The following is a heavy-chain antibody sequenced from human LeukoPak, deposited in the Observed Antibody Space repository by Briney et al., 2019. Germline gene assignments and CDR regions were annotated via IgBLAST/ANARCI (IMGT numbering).Heavy chain of an antibody. CDR2: ITNDGSST. CDR3: ATSSYYYGMDV. Sequence: GGSLRLSCAASGLTFSSHWMHWVRQVPGKGLVWVSRITNDGSSTTYADSVKGRFTISRDNSKNTLYLQMNSLRAEDTAVYYCATSSYYYGMDVWGQGTTVTVSS. CDR1: GLTFSSHW. J-gene: IGHJ6*02. V-gene: IGHV3-74*01.